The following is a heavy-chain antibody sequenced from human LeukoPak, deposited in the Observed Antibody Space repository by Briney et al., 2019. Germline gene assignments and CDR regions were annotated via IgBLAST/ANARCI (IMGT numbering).Heavy chain of an antibody. CDR3: ARDRAEGKTWVEFDP. CDR1: GFIVNAYG. V-gene: IGHV3-66*02. J-gene: IGHJ5*02. CDR2: IYSDGVT. Sequence: PGGSLRLSCAASGFIVNAYGMSWVRQAPGKRLAWVSLIYSDGVTQYADSVKGRFTISRDNSKNTLYLQMNSLRDEDTAVYFCARDRAEGKTWVEFDPWGQGTLVTVSS.